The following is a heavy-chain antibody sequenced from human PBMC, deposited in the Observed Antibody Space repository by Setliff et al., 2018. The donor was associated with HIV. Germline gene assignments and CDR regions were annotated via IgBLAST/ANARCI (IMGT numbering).Heavy chain of an antibody. Sequence: LSLTCAVYGGSFSGFYWSWIRQAPGKGLEWIGEINHSGKTNYDPSLKSRITLSVDTSENQFALKLASVTAADTAVYYCARGFTIFGVGFSADPTGNWFDPWGQGTLVTVSS. CDR2: INHSGKT. CDR1: GGSFSGFY. J-gene: IGHJ5*02. CDR3: ARGFTIFGVGFSADPTGNWFDP. V-gene: IGHV4-34*01. D-gene: IGHD3-3*01.